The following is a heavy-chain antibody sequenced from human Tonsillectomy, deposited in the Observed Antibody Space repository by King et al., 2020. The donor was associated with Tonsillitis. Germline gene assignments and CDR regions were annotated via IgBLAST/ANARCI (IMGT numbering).Heavy chain of an antibody. V-gene: IGHV2-70*04. J-gene: IGHJ4*02. D-gene: IGHD3-16*01. CDR3: ARMGGSGRDFDY. CDR2: IDWDDDK. Sequence: TLKESGPALVKPTQTLTLTCTFSGFSLSTNGMRVNWIRQPPGKALEWLARIDWDDDKFYSTSLRTRLTISKDTSKNQVVLTLTNMDPVDTATYYCARMGGSGRDFDYWGQGTLVTVSS. CDR1: GFSLSTNGMR.